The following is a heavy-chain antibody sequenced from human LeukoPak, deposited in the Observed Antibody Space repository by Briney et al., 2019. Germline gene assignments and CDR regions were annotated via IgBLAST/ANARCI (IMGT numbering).Heavy chain of an antibody. J-gene: IGHJ3*02. CDR2: ISFDGTDK. Sequence: GRSLRLSCAASGFILTSFAIHWVRQAPGKGLEWVAVISFDGTDKYYADSVKGRFTISRDNSKNTLHLQMNSLRGEDTAVYYCARDLAAANYDAFDIWGHGTMVTIS. CDR3: ARDLAAANYDAFDI. CDR1: GFILTSFA. V-gene: IGHV3-30*04. D-gene: IGHD6-25*01.